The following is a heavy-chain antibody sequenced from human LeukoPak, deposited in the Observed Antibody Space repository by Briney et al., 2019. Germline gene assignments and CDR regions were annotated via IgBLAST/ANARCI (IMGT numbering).Heavy chain of an antibody. J-gene: IGHJ5*02. CDR1: GYTFTGYY. Sequence: ASVKVSCKASGYTFTGYYMNWVRQAPGQGLEWMGWINSDSGFTKYAQKFRGRVTMTRDTSITTVYVDLTRLTSDDTAVYYCARNFDMKGFDPWGQGTLVTVSS. D-gene: IGHD3-9*01. CDR3: ARNFDMKGFDP. CDR2: INSDSGFT. V-gene: IGHV1-2*02.